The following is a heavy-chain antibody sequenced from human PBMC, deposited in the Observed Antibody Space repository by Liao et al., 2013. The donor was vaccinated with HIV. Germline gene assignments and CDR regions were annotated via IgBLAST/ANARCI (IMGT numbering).Heavy chain of an antibody. Sequence: QVQLQQWGAGLLKPSETLSLTCAVYGGSFSDYSWNWIRQPPGKGLEWIGEINHSGSSNYNPSLKSRVSISVDTSKNQFSLKLSSVTAADTAVYYCARSQYYYCLDVWGKGTTVTVSS. CDR3: ARSQYYYCLDV. CDR1: GGSFSDYS. CDR2: INHSGSS. V-gene: IGHV4-34*01. J-gene: IGHJ6*03.